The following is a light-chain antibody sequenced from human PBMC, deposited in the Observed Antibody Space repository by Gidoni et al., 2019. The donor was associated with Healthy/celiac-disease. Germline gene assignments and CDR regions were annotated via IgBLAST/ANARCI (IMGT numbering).Light chain of an antibody. CDR2: GAS. CDR1: QTVSSSY. J-gene: IGKJ1*01. Sequence: EIVLTQSPGTLSLSPGERATLSCRASQTVSSSYLAWDQQKPGQAPRLLIQGASSRATGIPDRFSGSGSGTDFTLTISRLEPEDFAVYYCQQYGSSPETFGQGTKVEI. CDR3: QQYGSSPET. V-gene: IGKV3-20*01.